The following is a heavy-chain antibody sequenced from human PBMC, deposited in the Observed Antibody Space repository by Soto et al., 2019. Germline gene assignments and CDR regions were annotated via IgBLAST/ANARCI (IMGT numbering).Heavy chain of an antibody. J-gene: IGHJ4*02. D-gene: IGHD2-8*01. CDR2: IYYTGST. V-gene: IGHV4-59*01. CDR3: ARVNGGAFDH. CDR1: GGSIRDYY. Sequence: QVQLQESGPGLVKPSETLSLTCTVSGGSIRDYYWVWIRQPPGKGLEWIGSIYYTGSTDYNPSLKSRVSISLATSKKHFSLNLVSVTAADTAVYYSARVNGGAFDHWGRGALVTVSS.